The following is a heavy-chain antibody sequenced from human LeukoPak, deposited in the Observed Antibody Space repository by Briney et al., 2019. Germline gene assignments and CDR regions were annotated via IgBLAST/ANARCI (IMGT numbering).Heavy chain of an antibody. CDR3: ATYSRHGGYYYYMDV. CDR1: GYTFTGYY. Sequence: ASVKVSCKASGYTFTGYYMHWVRQAPGQGLEWMGWINPNSGGTNYAQKFQGRVTMTRDTSISTAYMELSRLRSDDTAVYYCATYSRHGGYYYYMDVWGKGTTVTVSS. D-gene: IGHD6-13*01. V-gene: IGHV1-2*02. CDR2: INPNSGGT. J-gene: IGHJ6*03.